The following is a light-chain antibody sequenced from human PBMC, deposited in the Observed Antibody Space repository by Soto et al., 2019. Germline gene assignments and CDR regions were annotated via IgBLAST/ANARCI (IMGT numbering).Light chain of an antibody. CDR2: DAS. Sequence: EIVLTQSPATLSLXXXXXXXXXXXASQSVSTYLVWYQQKPGQAPRLLIYDASNRATGIPARFSGSGSGTDFTLTISSLEPEDFAVYYCQQRSSWPPLTFGQGTRLEI. CDR1: QSVSTY. V-gene: IGKV3-11*01. J-gene: IGKJ5*01. CDR3: QQRSSWPPLT.